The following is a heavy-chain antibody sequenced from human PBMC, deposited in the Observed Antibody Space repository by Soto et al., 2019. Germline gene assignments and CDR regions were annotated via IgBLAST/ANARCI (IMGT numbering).Heavy chain of an antibody. D-gene: IGHD3-10*01. CDR2: VHHSWGS. J-gene: IGHJ6*02. CDR3: ARQGFGPLHGLVDV. Sequence: QVQLQESGPGLVKPSETLSLSCTVSGGSINSYDWSWIRQSPGKRMEWIGYVHHSWGSSYNPSLQSRVAISLDPSKSQFPLNVTSVTATDTAVYYCARQGFGPLHGLVDVWGQGTTVTVPS. V-gene: IGHV4-59*08. CDR1: GGSINSYD.